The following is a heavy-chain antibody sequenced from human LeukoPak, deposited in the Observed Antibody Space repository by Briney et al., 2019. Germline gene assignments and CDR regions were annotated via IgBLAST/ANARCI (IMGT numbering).Heavy chain of an antibody. CDR2: MSDSGTNT. D-gene: IGHD3-10*01. Sequence: PGGSLRLSCGASGFTFSTYGMTWVRQAPGKGLEWVSGMSDSGTNTYYADSVKGRFTISRDNPKNTLYLQMNSLRAEDTAVYYFGKGGAVSSKSITMVRGTRRYYYYMDVWGKGTTVTISS. CDR1: GFTFSTYG. CDR3: GKGGAVSSKSITMVRGTRRYYYYMDV. V-gene: IGHV3-23*01. J-gene: IGHJ6*03.